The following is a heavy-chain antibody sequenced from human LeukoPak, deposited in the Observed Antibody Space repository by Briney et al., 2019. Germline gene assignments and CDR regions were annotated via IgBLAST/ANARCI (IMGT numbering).Heavy chain of an antibody. V-gene: IGHV4-4*07. CDR2: IYSSGST. CDR3: ARDDCVGGSCPQDRPYYYYYYGMDV. J-gene: IGHJ6*02. CDR1: GGSISSYN. D-gene: IGHD2-15*01. Sequence: SETLSLTCTVSGGSISSYNWSWVRQPAGKGLEWIGRIYSSGSTKYNTSLRSRVTMSVDTSKNQFSLKLSSVTAADTAVYYCARDDCVGGSCPQDRPYYYYYYGMDVWGQGTTVTVSS.